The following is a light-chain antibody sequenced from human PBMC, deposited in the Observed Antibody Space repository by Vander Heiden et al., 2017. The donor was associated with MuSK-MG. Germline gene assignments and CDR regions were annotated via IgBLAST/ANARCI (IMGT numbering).Light chain of an antibody. CDR2: GAS. CDR3: QQYNNRPPRYT. Sequence: EIVMTQSPATLSVSPGERATLSCRASQSVSSNLAWYQQKPGQAPRLLIYGASTRATGIPARFSGSGSGTEFTLTISSLQSEDFAVYYCQQYNNRPPRYTFGQGTKLEIK. J-gene: IGKJ2*01. V-gene: IGKV3-15*01. CDR1: QSVSSN.